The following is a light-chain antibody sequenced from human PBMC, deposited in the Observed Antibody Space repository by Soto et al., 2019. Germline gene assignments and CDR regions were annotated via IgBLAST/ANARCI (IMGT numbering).Light chain of an antibody. CDR2: WAS. V-gene: IGKV4-1*01. CDR1: QSLLYSSNNKTY. CDR3: QQYYSDFFT. J-gene: IGKJ2*01. Sequence: DIVMTQSPDSLTVSLGERATINCKSSQSLLYSSNNKTYLAWYKHRPGQSPKMLIFWASARESGVPARFAGSGSETDFTLTISSLQAEDAAIYYCQQYYSDFFTFGQGTRLEIK.